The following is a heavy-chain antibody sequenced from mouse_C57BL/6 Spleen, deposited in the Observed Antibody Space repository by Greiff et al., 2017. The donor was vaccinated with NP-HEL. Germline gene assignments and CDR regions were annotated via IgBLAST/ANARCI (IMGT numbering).Heavy chain of an antibody. Sequence: EVQLQQSGAELVRPGASVKLSCTASGFNIKDDYMHWVKQRPEQGLEWIGWIDPENGDTEYASKFQGKATITADTSSNTAYLQLSSLTSEDTAVYYCTTLYPYYDMDYWGQGTSVTVAS. D-gene: IGHD2-1*01. V-gene: IGHV14-4*01. CDR2: IDPENGDT. CDR1: GFNIKDDY. CDR3: TTLYPYYDMDY. J-gene: IGHJ4*01.